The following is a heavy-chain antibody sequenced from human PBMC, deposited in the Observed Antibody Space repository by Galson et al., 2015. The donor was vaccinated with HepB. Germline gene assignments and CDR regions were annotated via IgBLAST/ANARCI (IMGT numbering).Heavy chain of an antibody. CDR2: ISAYNGNT. Sequence: SVKVSCKASGYTFTSYGISWVRQAPGQGLEWMGWISAYNGNTNYAQKLQGRVTMTTDTSTSTAYMELRSLRSDDTAVYYCAREYQSAAAAGSSLTYYYYYYMDVWGKGTTVTVSS. V-gene: IGHV1-18*01. CDR1: GYTFTSYG. J-gene: IGHJ6*03. D-gene: IGHD6-13*01. CDR3: AREYQSAAAAGSSLTYYYYYYMDV.